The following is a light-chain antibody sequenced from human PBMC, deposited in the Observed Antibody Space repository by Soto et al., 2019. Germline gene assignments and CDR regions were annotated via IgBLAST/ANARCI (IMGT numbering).Light chain of an antibody. V-gene: IGKV3-15*01. CDR3: QKYNGWGT. Sequence: EIVMTQSPATLSVSPGERATLSCRASQSVSSNLAWYQQKPGQAPRLLIYGASTRATGIPARFSGSGSGTELTTNNRSLGGENFEVYYSQKYNGWGTFGRGTQGE. CDR1: QSVSSN. CDR2: GAS. J-gene: IGKJ1*01.